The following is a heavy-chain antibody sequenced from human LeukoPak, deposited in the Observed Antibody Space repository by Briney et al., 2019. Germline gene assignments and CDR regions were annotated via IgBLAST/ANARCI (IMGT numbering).Heavy chain of an antibody. Sequence: PSETLSLTCTVSGGSISSYYWSWIRQPPGKGLEWIGYIHYSGSTNYSPSLKSRVTISVDTSKNQFSLKLSSVTAADTAVYYCAGTYTYYYYYYMDVWGKGTTVTNSS. CDR1: GGSISSYY. J-gene: IGHJ6*03. CDR2: IHYSGST. V-gene: IGHV4-59*01. CDR3: AGTYTYYYYYYMDV. D-gene: IGHD2-2*02.